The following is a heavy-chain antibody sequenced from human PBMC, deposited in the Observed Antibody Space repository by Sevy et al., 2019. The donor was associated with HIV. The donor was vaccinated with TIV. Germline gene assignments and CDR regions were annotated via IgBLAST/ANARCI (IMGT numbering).Heavy chain of an antibody. D-gene: IGHD4-4*01. Sequence: GGSLRLSCAASGFTFSTYVMTWVRQGPGKGLEWVSSISASGGSTFYADSVKGRFTISRDNSKNTLYLQMNSLRADDTAVYYCAKSNTNWGQGTLVTVSS. CDR1: GFTFSTYV. CDR2: ISASGGST. V-gene: IGHV3-23*01. J-gene: IGHJ4*02. CDR3: AKSNTN.